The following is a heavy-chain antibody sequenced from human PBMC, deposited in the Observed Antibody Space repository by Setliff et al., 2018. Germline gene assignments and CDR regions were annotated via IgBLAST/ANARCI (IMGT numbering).Heavy chain of an antibody. CDR3: ARDPVGTDFGFPNYMDV. V-gene: IGHV1-2*06. CDR2: LNPLTGGT. CDR1: QYTLTDHY. J-gene: IGHJ6*03. D-gene: IGHD1-26*01. Sequence: ASVKVSCKASQYTLTDHYIHWVRQAPGQGLEWMGRLNPLTGGTHFPQKLQGRVTMTWDTSIRTAYMDLRSLTSDDTAVYYCARDPVGTDFGFPNYMDVWGKGTTVTVSS.